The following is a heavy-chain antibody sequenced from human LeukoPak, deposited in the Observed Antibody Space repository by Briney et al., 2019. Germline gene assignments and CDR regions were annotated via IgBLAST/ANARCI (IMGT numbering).Heavy chain of an antibody. CDR1: GFIFSDYY. CDR2: ISSSGSTI. CDR3: ARVEDYYGSGSYRAYWYFDL. J-gene: IGHJ2*01. Sequence: GGSLRLSCAASGFIFSDYYMSWIRQAPGKGLEWVSYISSSGSTIYYADSVKGRFTISRDNAKNSLYLQMNSLRAEDTAVYYCARVEDYYGSGSYRAYWYFDLWGRGTLVTVSS. V-gene: IGHV3-11*01. D-gene: IGHD3-10*01.